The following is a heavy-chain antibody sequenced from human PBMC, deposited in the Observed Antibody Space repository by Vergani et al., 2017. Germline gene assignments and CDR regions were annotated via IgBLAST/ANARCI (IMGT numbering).Heavy chain of an antibody. CDR1: GFTFSSYE. J-gene: IGHJ4*02. V-gene: IGHV3-48*03. CDR2: ISSSGSTI. CDR3: ARDPLSYDYVWGSLQAGDDY. Sequence: EVQLVESGGGLVQPGGSLRLSCAASGFTFSSYEMNWVRQAPGKGLEWVSYISSSGSTIYYADSVKGRFTISRDNAKNSLYLQMNSLRAEDTAVYYCARDPLSYDYVWGSLQAGDDYWGQGTLVTVSS. D-gene: IGHD3-16*01.